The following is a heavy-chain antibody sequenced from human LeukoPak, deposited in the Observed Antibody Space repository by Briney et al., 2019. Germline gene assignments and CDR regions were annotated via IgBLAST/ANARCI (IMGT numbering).Heavy chain of an antibody. CDR1: GYTFTAYY. J-gene: IGHJ4*02. CDR2: INPNRGDT. V-gene: IGHV1-2*02. D-gene: IGHD1-7*01. Sequence: ASVKVSCKASGYTFTAYYVHWVRQAPGQRLEWMGWINPNRGDTSSAQKFQGRVTMTRDTSISTVYMELSSLRSDDTAVYYCARDYIDPGNYTPLGYWGQGTLVTVSS. CDR3: ARDYIDPGNYTPLGY.